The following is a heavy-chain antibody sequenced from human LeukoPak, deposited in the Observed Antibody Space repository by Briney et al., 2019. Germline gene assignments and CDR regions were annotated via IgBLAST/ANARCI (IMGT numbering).Heavy chain of an antibody. CDR2: ISSSGSTI. J-gene: IGHJ4*02. CDR1: GFTFSSYE. V-gene: IGHV3-48*03. CDR3: ARESVRYYDYVWGSSGFDY. Sequence: GGSLRLSCAASGFTFSSYEMNWVRQAPGKGLEWVSYISSSGSTIYYADSVKGRFTISRDNAKNSLYLQMNSLRAEDTAVYYCARESVRYYDYVWGSSGFDYWGQGTLVTVA. D-gene: IGHD3-16*01.